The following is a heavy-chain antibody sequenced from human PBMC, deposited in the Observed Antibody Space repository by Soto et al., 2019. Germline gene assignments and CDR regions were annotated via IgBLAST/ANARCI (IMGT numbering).Heavy chain of an antibody. V-gene: IGHV4-34*01. CDR1: GGSFSGYY. D-gene: IGHD5-18*01. J-gene: IGHJ4*02. CDR3: ARDTALYYFDY. Sequence: PSETLSLTCAVYGGSFSGYYWSWIRQPPGKGLEWIGEINHSGSTNYNPSLKSRVTISVDTSKNQFSLKLSSVTAADTAVYYCARDTALYYFDYWGQGALVTVSS. CDR2: INHSGST.